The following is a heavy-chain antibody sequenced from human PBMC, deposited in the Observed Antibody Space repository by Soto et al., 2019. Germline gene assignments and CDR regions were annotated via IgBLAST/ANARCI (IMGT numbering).Heavy chain of an antibody. D-gene: IGHD4-17*01. CDR1: GGSISSYY. J-gene: IGHJ3*02. Sequence: SETLPLTCTVSGGSISSYYWSWIRQPPGKGLEWIGYIYYSGSTNYNPSLKSRVTISVDTSKNQFSLKLSSVTAAHTAVFYCARRYGDAFDIWGQGTMVTVSS. V-gene: IGHV4-59*08. CDR2: IYYSGST. CDR3: ARRYGDAFDI.